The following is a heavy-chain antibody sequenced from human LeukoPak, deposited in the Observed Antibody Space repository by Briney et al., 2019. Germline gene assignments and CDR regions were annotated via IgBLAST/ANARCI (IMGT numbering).Heavy chain of an antibody. Sequence: GGSLRLSCAASGFTFSSYGMHWVRQAPGKGLEWVAVIWYDGSNKYYADSVKGRFTISRDNSKNTLYLQMNSLRAEDTAVYYCAREGNYYDSSGYGYWGQGTLLTVSS. CDR1: GFTFSSYG. J-gene: IGHJ4*02. CDR2: IWYDGSNK. D-gene: IGHD3-22*01. V-gene: IGHV3-33*01. CDR3: AREGNYYDSSGYGY.